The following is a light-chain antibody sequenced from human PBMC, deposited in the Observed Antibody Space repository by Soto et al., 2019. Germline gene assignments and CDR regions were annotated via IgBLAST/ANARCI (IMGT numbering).Light chain of an antibody. CDR3: HQYDSLPLT. V-gene: IGKV3-20*01. CDR1: QSVASNY. Sequence: EVVLTQSPGTLSLSPGERATLSCRASQSVASNYLGWYQQKPGQAPRVLIFDAPIRATGIPDRFSASGSGSDFTLTISRLEPDDFAVYYCHQYDSLPLTFGGGTKVDIK. J-gene: IGKJ4*01. CDR2: DAP.